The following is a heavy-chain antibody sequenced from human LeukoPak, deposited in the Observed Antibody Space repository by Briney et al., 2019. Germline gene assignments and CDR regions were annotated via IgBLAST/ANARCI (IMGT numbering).Heavy chain of an antibody. CDR1: GFTVSSNY. J-gene: IGHJ4*02. D-gene: IGHD5-18*01. CDR3: ARDGGHSYDPYYFDY. V-gene: IGHV3-66*01. CDR2: IYSGGNT. Sequence: PGGSLRLSCAASGFTVSSNYMSWVRQAPGKGLEWVSVIYSGGNTYYADSVKGRFTISRDNSKNMLYFQMNSLRAEDTAVYYCARDGGHSYDPYYFDYWGQGTLVTVSS.